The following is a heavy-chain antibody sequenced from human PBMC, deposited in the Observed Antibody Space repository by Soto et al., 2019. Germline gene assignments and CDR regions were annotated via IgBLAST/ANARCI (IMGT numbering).Heavy chain of an antibody. Sequence: PGGSLRLSCAASGFTFSSYAMHWVRQAPGKGLEWVAVISYDGSNKYYADSVKGRFTISRDNSKNTLYLQMNSLRAEDTAVYYCARAPDIAVAGTPSFDYWGQGTLVTVSS. CDR1: GFTFSSYA. J-gene: IGHJ4*02. CDR3: ARAPDIAVAGTPSFDY. V-gene: IGHV3-30-3*01. CDR2: ISYDGSNK. D-gene: IGHD6-19*01.